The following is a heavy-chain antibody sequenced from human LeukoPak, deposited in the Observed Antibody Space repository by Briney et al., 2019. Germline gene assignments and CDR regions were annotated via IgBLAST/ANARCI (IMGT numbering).Heavy chain of an antibody. D-gene: IGHD6-25*01. V-gene: IGHV1-2*02. CDR2: IKHNRGGT. J-gene: IGHJ6*02. Sequence: GSVRVSCKASGYXFTGYYIQWVRQAPGQGLEWVGWIKHNRGGTNYAKKFKGRVTMTRDKSISTAYMEMSRLRSDDTAVYFCARDHCVSSGFYEDYFYGMDVWGRGTTVTVSS. CDR1: GYXFTGYY. CDR3: ARDHCVSSGFYEDYFYGMDV.